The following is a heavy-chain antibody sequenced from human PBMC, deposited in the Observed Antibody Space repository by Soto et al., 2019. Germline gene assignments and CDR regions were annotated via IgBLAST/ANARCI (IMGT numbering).Heavy chain of an antibody. V-gene: IGHV1-18*01. Sequence: ASVKVSSKASGYPFSDYAFTWVRQAPGLGLEWLGWMITYNGNTNYAQSVQGRVTMTTDTSMTTAYMELRSLRSDDTAVYFCARESARSFDYWGQGTLVTVS. CDR2: MITYNGNT. D-gene: IGHD6-6*01. J-gene: IGHJ4*02. CDR1: GYPFSDYA. CDR3: ARESARSFDY.